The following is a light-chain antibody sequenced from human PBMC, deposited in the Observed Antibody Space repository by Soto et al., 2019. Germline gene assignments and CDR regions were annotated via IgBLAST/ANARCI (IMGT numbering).Light chain of an antibody. CDR2: SAS. J-gene: IGKJ4*01. CDR1: ETTANY. CDR3: QQTYISPPT. Sequence: DIQMTQSPSSLSASVGDRVTITCRASETTANYLNWYQHKPGKAPKLLIHSASSLQSGVPSRFSGRGSGTDFTLTINSXQPEDFATYSCQQTYISPPTFGGGTKVDTK. V-gene: IGKV1-39*01.